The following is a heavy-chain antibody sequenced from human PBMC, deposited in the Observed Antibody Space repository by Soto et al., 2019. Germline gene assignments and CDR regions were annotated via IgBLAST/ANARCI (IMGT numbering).Heavy chain of an antibody. D-gene: IGHD3-22*01. J-gene: IGHJ4*02. CDR2: ISYDGSNK. CDR1: GFTFSSYA. V-gene: IGHV3-30-3*01. CDR3: ASPHTGYYYDSSGYYSFDY. Sequence: GGSLRLSCAASGFTFSSYAMHWVRQAPGKGLEWVAVISYDGSNKYYADSVKGRFTISRDNSKNTLYLQMNSLRAEDTAVYYCASPHTGYYYDSSGYYSFDYWGQGTLVTVSS.